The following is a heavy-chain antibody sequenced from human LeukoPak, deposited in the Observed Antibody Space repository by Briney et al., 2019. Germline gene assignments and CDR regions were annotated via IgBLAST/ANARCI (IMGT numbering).Heavy chain of an antibody. CDR2: IYYSGST. J-gene: IGHJ4*02. Sequence: SQTLSLTCTVSGGSISSGDYYWSWIRQPPGKGLEGIGYIYYSGSTYYNPSLKSRVTISVDTSKNQFSLKLSSVTAADTAVYYCATGTGTRGDFDYWGQGTLVTVSS. D-gene: IGHD1-1*01. CDR1: GGSISSGDYY. CDR3: ATGTGTRGDFDY. V-gene: IGHV4-30-4*01.